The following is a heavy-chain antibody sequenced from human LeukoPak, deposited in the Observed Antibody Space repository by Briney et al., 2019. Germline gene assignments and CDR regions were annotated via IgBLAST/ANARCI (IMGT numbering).Heavy chain of an antibody. CDR1: GGSISTSSYY. D-gene: IGHD5-24*01. V-gene: IGHV4-39*07. CDR3: ARFGVEMATEPKRYFDY. Sequence: PSETLSLTCTVSGGSISTSSYYRGWVRQPPGKGLEWIGNIFYSGSTYYNPSLKSRVTISVDTSKNQFSLKLSSVTAADTAVYYCARFGVEMATEPKRYFDYWGQGTLVTVSS. CDR2: IFYSGST. J-gene: IGHJ4*02.